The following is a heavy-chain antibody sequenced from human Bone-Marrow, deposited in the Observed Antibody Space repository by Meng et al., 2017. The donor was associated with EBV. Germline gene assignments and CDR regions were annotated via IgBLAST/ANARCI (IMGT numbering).Heavy chain of an antibody. V-gene: IGHV4-4*02. CDR3: ARDLANDYGDYYFDY. CDR1: GGSISNSNC. D-gene: IGHD4-17*01. Sequence: VQLQESGPGLVKPSGTLSITCAVSGGSISNSNCWSWVRQPPGKGLEWIGEIYHSGSTNYNPSLKSRVTISVDKSKNQFSLKLSSVTAADTAVYYCARDLANDYGDYYFDYWGQGSLVTVSS. J-gene: IGHJ4*02. CDR2: IYHSGST.